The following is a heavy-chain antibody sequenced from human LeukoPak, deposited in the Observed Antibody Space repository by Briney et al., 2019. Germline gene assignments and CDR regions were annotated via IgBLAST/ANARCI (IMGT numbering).Heavy chain of an antibody. D-gene: IGHD3-10*01. CDR3: ARDTDGELLDYYYGMDV. CDR1: GFTFSSYA. V-gene: IGHV3-30-3*01. J-gene: IGHJ6*02. CDR2: ISYDGSNK. Sequence: GQSLTLSCTASGFTFSSYAKHWVRKAPDKGLELVAVISYDGSNKYYANSVNSRFTISRDNSKNTLYLQMNSLRAEDTAVYYCARDTDGELLDYYYGMDVWGQGTTVTVSS.